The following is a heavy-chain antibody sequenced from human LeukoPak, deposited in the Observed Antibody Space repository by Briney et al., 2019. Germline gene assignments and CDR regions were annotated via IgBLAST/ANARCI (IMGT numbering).Heavy chain of an antibody. V-gene: IGHV3-30-3*01. J-gene: IGHJ3*02. CDR3: ARARYCSSISCREAFDI. D-gene: IGHD2-2*01. CDR2: ISYDGNNK. Sequence: GGSLRLSCAASGFPFSSYAMHWVRQAPGKGLEWVALISYDGNNKYYADSVKGRFTISRDNSKNTLYLQMNSLRAEGTAVYYCARARYCSSISCREAFDIWGQGTMVTVSS. CDR1: GFPFSSYA.